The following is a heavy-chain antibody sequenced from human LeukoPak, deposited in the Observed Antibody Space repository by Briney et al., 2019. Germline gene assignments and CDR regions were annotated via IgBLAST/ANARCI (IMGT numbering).Heavy chain of an antibody. CDR1: GFTFDDFG. J-gene: IGHJ4*02. V-gene: IGHV3-20*04. CDR3: ARAGDTTGEYCSSTSCFQFDF. CDR2: INWNGGGR. D-gene: IGHD2-2*01. Sequence: GGSLRLSCAASGFTFDDFGMSWVRQAPGKGLEWVSRINWNGGGRGYADCVKGRFTISRDNAKNSLYLQMDSLRVEDTALYYCARAGDTTGEYCSSTSCFQFDFWGQGTLVTVSS.